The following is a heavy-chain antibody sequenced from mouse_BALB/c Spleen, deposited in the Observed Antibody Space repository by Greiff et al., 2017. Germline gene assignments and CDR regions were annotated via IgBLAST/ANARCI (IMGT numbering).Heavy chain of an antibody. CDR1: GFSLTSYG. Sequence: VQLKESGPSLVQPSQSLSITCTVSGFSLTSYGVHWVRQSPGKGLEWLGVIWRGGSTDYNAAFMSRLSITKDNSKSQVFFKMNSLQADDTAIYYCAKTYGNYEAMDYWGQGTSVTVSA. D-gene: IGHD2-1*01. J-gene: IGHJ4*01. CDR3: AKTYGNYEAMDY. V-gene: IGHV2-5-1*01. CDR2: IWRGGST.